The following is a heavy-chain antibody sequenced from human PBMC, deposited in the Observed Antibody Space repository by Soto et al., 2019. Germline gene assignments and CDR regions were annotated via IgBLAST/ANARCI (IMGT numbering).Heavy chain of an antibody. J-gene: IGHJ5*01. CDR3: AGDWRLSGGYPYNWYDC. D-gene: IGHD2-15*01. Sequence: GGSLRLSCAASGFPFSTYWMNWVRQAPGKGLVWVSRIKSDGSSPAYADSVKGRFTISRDNAKNTLYLQMNSLRAEDTAVYYCAGDWRLSGGYPYNWYDCWGQRTLVTVCS. CDR2: IKSDGSSP. CDR1: GFPFSTYW. V-gene: IGHV3-74*01.